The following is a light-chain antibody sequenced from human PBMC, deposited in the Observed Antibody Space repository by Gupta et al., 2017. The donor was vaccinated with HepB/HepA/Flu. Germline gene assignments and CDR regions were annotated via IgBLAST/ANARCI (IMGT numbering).Light chain of an antibody. J-gene: IGKJ4*01. V-gene: IGKV1-12*01. Sequence: DIQMIQSPSSVSASVGDRVTITCRASQDIRSRLAWYQQKPGKAPKLLIYSASTLQTGVPFRFSGSGSGSDFTLTISSLQPEDFATYFCQQVDNFPLTFGGGTTVESK. CDR3: QQVDNFPLT. CDR1: QDIRSR. CDR2: SAS.